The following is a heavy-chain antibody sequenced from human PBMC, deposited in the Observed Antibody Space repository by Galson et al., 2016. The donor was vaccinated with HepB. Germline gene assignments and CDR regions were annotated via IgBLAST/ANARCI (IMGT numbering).Heavy chain of an antibody. J-gene: IGHJ6*02. Sequence: SLRLSCAASGFTLGAYWRHWVRQVPRKGLVWVSRSNGVGSSITDADSVNGPFTISRDHAKNTVYLQMNSLRAEDTGVYYCARDVSAQSYGFWSGYYGDTDGMDVWGQGTTVTVSS. D-gene: IGHD3-3*01. CDR1: GFTLGAYW. CDR3: ARDVSAQSYGFWSGYYGDTDGMDV. V-gene: IGHV3-74*01. CDR2: SNGVGSSI.